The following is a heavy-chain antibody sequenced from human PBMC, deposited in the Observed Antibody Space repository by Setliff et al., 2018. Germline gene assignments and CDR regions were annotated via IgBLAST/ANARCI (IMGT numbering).Heavy chain of an antibody. V-gene: IGHV3-11*04. CDR1: GFTFSDYY. D-gene: IGHD3-3*01. Sequence: GGSLRLSCAASGFTFSDYYMSWIRQAPGKGLEWVSYISSSGSTIYYADSVKGRFTISRDNAKNSLYLQMNSLRAEYTAVYYCARDYTYYDFWSGPSSDAFDIWGQGTMVTVSS. CDR3: ARDYTYYDFWSGPSSDAFDI. CDR2: ISSSGSTI. J-gene: IGHJ3*02.